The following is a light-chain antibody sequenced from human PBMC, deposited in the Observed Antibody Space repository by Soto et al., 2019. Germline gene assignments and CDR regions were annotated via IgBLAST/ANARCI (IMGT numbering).Light chain of an antibody. CDR1: SSDVGSGNV. V-gene: IGLV2-23*01. J-gene: IGLJ1*01. Sequence: QSVLTQPASVSGSPGQSITISCTGTSSDVGSGNVVSWYQHYPGKAPQLMIYEGFKRPSGVSSRFSGSKSGNTASLTISGLQADDEADYYCCSYAGSSTPYVFGTGTKVTVL. CDR3: CSYAGSSTPYV. CDR2: EGF.